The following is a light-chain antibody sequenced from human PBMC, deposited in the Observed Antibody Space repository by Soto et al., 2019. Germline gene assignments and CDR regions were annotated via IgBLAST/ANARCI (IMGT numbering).Light chain of an antibody. CDR3: QQYNSYAYVT. CDR2: DAS. CDR1: QSISSW. J-gene: IGKJ1*01. Sequence: DIQMTQSPSTLSASVVYRVTITCRASQSISSWLAWYQQKPGKAPKLLIYDASSLESGVPSRFSGSGSGAESTLTISSLQPDDFATYYCQQYNSYAYVTFGQGTKVDIK. V-gene: IGKV1-5*01.